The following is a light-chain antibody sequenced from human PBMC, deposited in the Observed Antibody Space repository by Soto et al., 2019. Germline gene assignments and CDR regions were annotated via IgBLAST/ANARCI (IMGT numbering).Light chain of an antibody. Sequence: QSALTQPPSASGSPGQSVTISCTGTSSDIGSYNYVSWYQQHPGKAPKLMIFEVNRRPSGVPDRFSGSRSGNTASLTVSGLQAEDEADYYCSSYAASNNVLFGGGIQLTVL. CDR3: SSYAASNNVL. V-gene: IGLV2-8*01. CDR2: EVN. CDR1: SSDIGSYNY. J-gene: IGLJ2*01.